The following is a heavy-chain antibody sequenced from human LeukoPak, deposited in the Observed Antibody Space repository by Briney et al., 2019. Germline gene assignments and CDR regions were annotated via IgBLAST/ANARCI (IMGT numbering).Heavy chain of an antibody. J-gene: IGHJ4*02. D-gene: IGHD6-19*01. CDR1: GGSVSVHY. Sequence: SETLSLTCAVSGGSVSVHYWDCIRQPPGKGLECSGYIYASGSANYHPSPKSRVTISLDTSQNHVSLRLTSVTADDTAVYYCAREAPGGSGWTYFDYWGQGSLVTVS. CDR2: IYASGSA. V-gene: IGHV4-59*02. CDR3: AREAPGGSGWTYFDY.